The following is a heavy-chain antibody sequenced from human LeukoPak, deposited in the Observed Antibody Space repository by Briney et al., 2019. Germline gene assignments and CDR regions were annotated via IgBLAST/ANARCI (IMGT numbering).Heavy chain of an antibody. D-gene: IGHD2-2*01. V-gene: IGHV4-59*01. Sequence: SETLSLTCTVSGASISSYYWSWIRQPPGKGLEWIGYIFNSGTTNYNPSLKSRVTTSVDTSKNQFSLKLSSVTAADTAVYYCAREVYCTSTRCTDYWGQGNLVTVSS. CDR3: AREVYCTSTRCTDY. CDR1: GASISSYY. J-gene: IGHJ4*02. CDR2: IFNSGTT.